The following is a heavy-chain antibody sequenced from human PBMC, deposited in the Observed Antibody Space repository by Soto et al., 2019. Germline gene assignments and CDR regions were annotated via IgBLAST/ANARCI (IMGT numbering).Heavy chain of an antibody. CDR3: ARRYGSGSPSNYYYYYYMDV. J-gene: IGHJ6*03. CDR2: IYYSGST. V-gene: IGHV4-59*08. D-gene: IGHD3-10*01. CDR1: GGSISSYY. Sequence: SETLSLTCTVSGGSISSYYWSWIRQPPGKGLDWFGYIYYSGSTNYNPSLKSRVTISVDTSKNQFSLKLSSVTAADTAVYYFARRYGSGSPSNYYYYYYMDVWGKGTTVTVSS.